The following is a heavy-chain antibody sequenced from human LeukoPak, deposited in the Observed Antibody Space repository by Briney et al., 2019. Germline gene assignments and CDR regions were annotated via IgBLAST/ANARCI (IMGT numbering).Heavy chain of an antibody. CDR3: ARVTNLNTWFDY. J-gene: IGHJ4*02. V-gene: IGHV3-48*03. Sequence: PGGSLRLSCAASGFTFSTFEMTWLRQAPGKGLEWISYISSSGSTTYYTDSVRGRFTISRDDAKNSLYLQMNSLRAEDTAVYYCARVTNLNTWFDYWGQGTLVTVSS. CDR1: GFTFSTFE. CDR2: ISSSGSTT.